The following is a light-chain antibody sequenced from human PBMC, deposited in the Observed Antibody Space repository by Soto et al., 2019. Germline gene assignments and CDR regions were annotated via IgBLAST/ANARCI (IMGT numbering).Light chain of an antibody. CDR1: QGISNY. CDR3: LQHETYPRT. V-gene: IGKV1-17*01. Sequence: DIQMTQSPSSLSASVGDRVTITCRASQGISNYFGWYQQKPGKAPKRLIYAISILQGGVPSRFNGSGSGTEFTHTFSSLQPEDFATYYCLQHETYPRTFGQGTKVDIK. J-gene: IGKJ1*01. CDR2: AIS.